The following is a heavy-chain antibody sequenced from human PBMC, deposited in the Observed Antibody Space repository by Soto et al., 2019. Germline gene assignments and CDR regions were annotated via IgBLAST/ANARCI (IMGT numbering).Heavy chain of an antibody. J-gene: IGHJ6*02. D-gene: IGHD5-12*01. CDR2: IYYSGST. CDR3: ARVYSGYDYRYYYYGMDV. CDR1: GGSISSYY. Sequence: PSETLSLTCTVSGGSISSYYWSWIRQPPGKGLEWIGYIYYSGSTNYNPSLKSRVTISVDTSKNQFSLKLSSVTAADTAVYYCARVYSGYDYRYYYYGMDVWGQGTTVTVSS. V-gene: IGHV4-59*01.